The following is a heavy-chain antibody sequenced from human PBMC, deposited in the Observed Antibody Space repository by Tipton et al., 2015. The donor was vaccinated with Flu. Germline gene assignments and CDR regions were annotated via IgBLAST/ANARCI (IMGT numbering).Heavy chain of an antibody. V-gene: IGHV4-38-2*01. J-gene: IGHJ5*02. CDR3: AGRDFSNYVSDPNNWFDP. D-gene: IGHD4-11*01. CDR2: IHRSGST. CDR1: GDSVGSNYF. Sequence: TLSLTCSVSGDSVGSNYFWGWIRQPPVKGLEWRANIHRSGSTYHNPSHRSRVTILVDTSKNQFSLRLTSVTAADTAVYYCAGRDFSNYVSDPNNWFDPWGPGTLVTVSS.